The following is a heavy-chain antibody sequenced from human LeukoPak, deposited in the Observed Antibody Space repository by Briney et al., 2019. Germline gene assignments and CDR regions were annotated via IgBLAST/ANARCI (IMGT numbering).Heavy chain of an antibody. J-gene: IGHJ3*02. Sequence: AGGSLRLFRAASGFTFSSYSMSWVSHHPGKRPAWISAISGCGGSTCNADSVRGRFTMSRDNSKNTLFLQMNSLRAEDTAVYSCAKVLIGYGSDAFDIWGQGTMVTVSS. D-gene: IGHD3-10*01. CDR1: GFTFSSYS. CDR2: ISGCGGST. CDR3: AKVLIGYGSDAFDI. V-gene: IGHV3-23*01.